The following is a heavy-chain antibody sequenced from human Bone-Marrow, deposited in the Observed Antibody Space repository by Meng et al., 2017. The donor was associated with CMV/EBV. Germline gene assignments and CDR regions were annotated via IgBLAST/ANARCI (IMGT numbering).Heavy chain of an antibody. CDR2: ISSSGSTI. CDR3: ARVWGTTAENWFDP. D-gene: IGHD4-17*01. V-gene: IGHV3-48*04. J-gene: IGHJ5*02. CDR1: GFTFSSYG. Sequence: GESLKISCVASGFTFSSYGMHWIRQAPGKGLEWVSYISSSGSTIYYADSVKGRFTISRDNAKNSLYLQMNSLRAEDTAVYYCARVWGTTAENWFDPWGQGTLVTVSS.